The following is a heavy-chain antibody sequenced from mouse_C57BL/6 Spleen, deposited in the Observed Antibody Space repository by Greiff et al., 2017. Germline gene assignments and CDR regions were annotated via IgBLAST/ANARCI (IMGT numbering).Heavy chain of an antibody. CDR1: GYTFTSYW. Sequence: QVQLQQPGAELVMPGASVKLSCKASGYTFTSYWMHWVKQRPGQGLEWIGEIDPSDSYTNYNQKFKGKSTLTVDKSSSTAYMQLSSLTSEDSAVYYCARQYYGSSQYYFVYWGQGTTLTVSS. CDR3: ARQYYGSSQYYFVY. CDR2: IDPSDSYT. D-gene: IGHD1-1*01. J-gene: IGHJ2*01. V-gene: IGHV1-69*01.